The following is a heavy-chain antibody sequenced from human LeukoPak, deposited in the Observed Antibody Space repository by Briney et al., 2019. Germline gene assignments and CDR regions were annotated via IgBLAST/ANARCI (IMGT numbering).Heavy chain of an antibody. Sequence: ASVKVSCKASRSTFTGYYLHWVRQAPGQGLEWMGWINPNSGGTKYAQKFQGRVTMTRDTSISTAYMELSRLRSDDTAVYYCARQPLTIFGVVTHHFDYWGQGTLVTVSS. CDR3: ARQPLTIFGVVTHHFDY. CDR1: RSTFTGYY. J-gene: IGHJ4*02. CDR2: INPNSGGT. D-gene: IGHD3-3*01. V-gene: IGHV1-2*02.